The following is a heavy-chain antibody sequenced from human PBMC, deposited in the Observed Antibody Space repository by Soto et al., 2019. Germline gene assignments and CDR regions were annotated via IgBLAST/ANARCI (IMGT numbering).Heavy chain of an antibody. J-gene: IGHJ4*02. CDR3: ARGQEVGAHFFDS. CDR2: IGTAGDT. Sequence: GSLRLSCEASGFTFSGFDMHWVRQPTGKGLEWVSTIGTAGDTYYAVSVKGRFTISRDNAKNSLSLQMNSLRAGDTAVYFCARGQEVGAHFFDSWGQGTQVTVSS. D-gene: IGHD2-15*01. CDR1: GFTFSGFD. V-gene: IGHV3-13*01.